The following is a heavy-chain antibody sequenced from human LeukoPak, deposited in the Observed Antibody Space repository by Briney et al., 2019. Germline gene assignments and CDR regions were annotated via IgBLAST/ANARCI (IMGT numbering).Heavy chain of an antibody. CDR3: AKDMELAS. J-gene: IGHJ5*02. Sequence: GGSLRLYCAASGFTFSNYGMSWVRQAPGKGLEWVSGISGSGGTTYYADSVKGRFTISRDNSKNTLYLQMNNLRGEDTAEYYCAKDMELASWGQGTLVTVSS. D-gene: IGHD1-26*01. V-gene: IGHV3-23*01. CDR2: ISGSGGTT. CDR1: GFTFSNYG.